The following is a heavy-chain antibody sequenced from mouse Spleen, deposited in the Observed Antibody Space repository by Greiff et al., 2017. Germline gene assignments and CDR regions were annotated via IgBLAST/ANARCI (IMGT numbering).Heavy chain of an antibody. D-gene: IGHD4-1*01. J-gene: IGHJ3*01. V-gene: IGHV1-69*01. Sequence: QVQLKQPGAELVMPGASVKLSCKASGYTFTSYWMHWVKQRPGQGLEWIGEIDPSDSYTNYNQKFKGKATLTVDKSSSTAYMQLSSLTSEDSAVYYCARGLGRSAWFAYWGQGTLVTVSA. CDR2: IDPSDSYT. CDR3: ARGLGRSAWFAY. CDR1: GYTFTSYW.